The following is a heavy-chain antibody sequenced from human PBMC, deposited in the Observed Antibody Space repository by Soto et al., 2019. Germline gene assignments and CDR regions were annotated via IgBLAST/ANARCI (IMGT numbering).Heavy chain of an antibody. D-gene: IGHD3-10*01. CDR3: ARDGGMVRGVPVYYFDY. CDR1: GFTFSSYA. V-gene: IGHV3-30-3*01. J-gene: IGHJ4*02. CDR2: ISYDGSNK. Sequence: QVQLVESGGGVVQTGRSLRLSCAASGFTFSSYAMHWVRQAPGKGLEWVAVISYDGSNKYYADSVKGRFTISRDNSKNTLYLQMNSLRAEDTAVYYCARDGGMVRGVPVYYFDYWGQGTLVTVSS.